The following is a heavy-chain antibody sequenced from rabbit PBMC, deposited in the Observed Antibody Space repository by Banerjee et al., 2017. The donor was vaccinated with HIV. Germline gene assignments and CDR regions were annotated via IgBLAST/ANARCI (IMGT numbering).Heavy chain of an antibody. J-gene: IGHJ4*01. Sequence: QSLEESGGDLVKPGASLTLTCTASGFSFSSGYYMCWVRQAPGKGLEWIGCIKAGSGETYYASWAKGRFTIAKTSSTTVTLQMTSLTDADTATYFCARNGIGNGYDLWGPGTLVTVS. CDR1: GFSFSSGYY. D-gene: IGHD6-1*01. CDR3: ARNGIGNGYDL. V-gene: IGHV1S40*01. CDR2: IKAGSGET.